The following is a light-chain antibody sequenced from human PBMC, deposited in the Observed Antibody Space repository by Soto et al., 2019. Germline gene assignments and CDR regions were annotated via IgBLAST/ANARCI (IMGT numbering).Light chain of an antibody. Sequence: DIVMTQSPATLSVSPGERATLSCRASQSVSSNLAWYQQKFGQAPRLLIYGASTRATGIPARFSGSGSGTEFTLTISSLQSEDLAVYYCHQYNNWPSLTFGGGTKVEIK. J-gene: IGKJ4*01. V-gene: IGKV3-15*01. CDR3: HQYNNWPSLT. CDR2: GAS. CDR1: QSVSSN.